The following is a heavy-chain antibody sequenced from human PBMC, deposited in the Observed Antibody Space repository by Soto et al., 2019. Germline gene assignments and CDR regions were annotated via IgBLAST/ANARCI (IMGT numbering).Heavy chain of an antibody. CDR2: FDPEDGET. J-gene: IGHJ4*02. CDR3: TAYYYGSGNPPPLGY. D-gene: IGHD3-10*01. CDR1: GYTLTELS. V-gene: IGHV1-24*01. Sequence: ASVKVSCKVSGYTLTELSMHWVRQAPGKGLEWMGGFDPEDGETIYAQKFQGRVTMTEDTSTDTAYMELSSLRSEDTAVYYCTAYYYGSGNPPPLGYWGQGTLVTVSS.